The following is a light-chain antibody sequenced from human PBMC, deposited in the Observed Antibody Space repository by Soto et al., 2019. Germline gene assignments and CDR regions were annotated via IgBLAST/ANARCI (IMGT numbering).Light chain of an antibody. CDR3: QQYDGSPPFT. CDR2: GAS. CDR1: QSVSRSY. Sequence: EIVLTQSPGTLSLSPGERATLSCRASQSVSRSYLAWYQQKPGQAPRLLIYGASSRATGIPDRFSGSGSGTDFTLTISKLEPEDSAGYYCQQYDGSPPFTFGPGTKVDIK. J-gene: IGKJ3*01. V-gene: IGKV3-20*01.